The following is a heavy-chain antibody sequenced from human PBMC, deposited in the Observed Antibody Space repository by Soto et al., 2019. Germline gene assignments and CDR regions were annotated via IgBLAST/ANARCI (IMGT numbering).Heavy chain of an antibody. D-gene: IGHD6-19*01. CDR1: GFSISTHA. CDR2: FSGRSGDT. CDR3: ARDSSAWPNYFDS. Sequence: GGSLRLSCVASGFSISTHALTWVRKAPGMGLEWVSSFSGRSGDTYYAASVKGRFTISGDSSKNTVILQMNNLRADDTAVYYCARDSSAWPNYFDSWGQGIQVTVSS. V-gene: IGHV3-23*01. J-gene: IGHJ4*02.